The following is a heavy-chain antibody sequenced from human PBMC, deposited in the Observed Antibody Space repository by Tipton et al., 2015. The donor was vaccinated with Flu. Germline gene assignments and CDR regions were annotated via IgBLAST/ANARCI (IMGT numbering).Heavy chain of an antibody. V-gene: IGHV4-34*01. CDR1: GGSFSGYY. J-gene: IGHJ5*02. D-gene: IGHD3-10*01. CDR3: ARRTKGTMVRGVIVNWFDP. Sequence: TLSLTCAVHGGSFSGYYWSWIRQPPGKGLEWIGEINHSGSTNYNPPLKSRVTISVDTSKNQFSLKLSAVTAADTAVYYCARRTKGTMVRGVIVNWFDPWGQGTLVTVSS. CDR2: INHSGST.